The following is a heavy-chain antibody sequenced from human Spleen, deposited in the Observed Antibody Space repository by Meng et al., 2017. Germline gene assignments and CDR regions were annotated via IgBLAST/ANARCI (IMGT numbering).Heavy chain of an antibody. Sequence: SETLSLTCTVSGGSISSYYWSWIRQPPGKGLEWIGYIYYSGSTNYNPSLKSRVTISVDTSKNQFSLKLSSVTAADTAVYYCARSYYYGSAPTDAFDIWGQGTMVTVSS. CDR3: ARSYYYGSAPTDAFDI. CDR2: IYYSGST. J-gene: IGHJ3*02. CDR1: GGSISSYY. V-gene: IGHV4-59*01. D-gene: IGHD3-10*01.